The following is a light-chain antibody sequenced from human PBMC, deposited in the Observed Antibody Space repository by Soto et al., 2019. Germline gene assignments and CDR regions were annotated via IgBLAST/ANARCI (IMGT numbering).Light chain of an antibody. CDR3: QQYHNWPVT. CDR2: GAT. J-gene: IGKJ4*01. CDR1: QSLSSSY. V-gene: IGKV3D-7*01. Sequence: VLTQSAATLSLSPGERATLSCRASQSLSSSYLAWHQQKPGQAPRLLISGATTGATGIPPRFSASGSGTDFTLTVNSLQSEDIAVYYCQQYHNWPVTFGGGTKVDI.